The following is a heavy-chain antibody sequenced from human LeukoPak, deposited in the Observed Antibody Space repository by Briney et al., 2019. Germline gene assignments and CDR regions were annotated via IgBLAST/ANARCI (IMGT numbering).Heavy chain of an antibody. D-gene: IGHD1-26*01. V-gene: IGHV3-7*01. Sequence: GGSLRLSCAASGFTFSSYWMSWVRQAPWKGLEWVANIKQDGSEKYYVDSVKGRFTISRDNAKNSLYLQMNSLRAEDTAVYYCARDVSGSYHHYWGQGTLVTVSS. CDR1: GFTFSSYW. CDR3: ARDVSGSYHHY. CDR2: IKQDGSEK. J-gene: IGHJ4*02.